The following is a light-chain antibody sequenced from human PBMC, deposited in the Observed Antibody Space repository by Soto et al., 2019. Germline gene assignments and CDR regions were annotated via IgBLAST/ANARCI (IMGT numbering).Light chain of an antibody. V-gene: IGKV3-20*01. CDR1: QSVGISS. J-gene: IGKJ1*01. CDR3: QQYGSSPLWT. CDR2: DAS. Sequence: EIVLTQSPGTLSLSPGERATLSCRTSQSVGISSLAWYQQKPGQAPRLLISDASTGASGIPPRFSGSGSGTEFTLTISRLEPEDFAVYYCQQYGSSPLWTFGQGTKV.